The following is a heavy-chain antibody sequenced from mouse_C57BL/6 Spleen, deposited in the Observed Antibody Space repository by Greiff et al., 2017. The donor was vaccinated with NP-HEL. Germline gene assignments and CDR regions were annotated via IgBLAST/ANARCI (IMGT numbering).Heavy chain of an antibody. V-gene: IGHV1-42*01. D-gene: IGHD1-1*01. Sequence: EVMLVESGPELVKPGASVKISCKASGYSFTGYYMNWVKQSPKKSLEWIGEINPSTGGTTYNQKFKAKATLTVDKSSSTAYMQLKSLTSEDSAVYYCARGKYGSSSGYWGQGTTLTVSS. CDR2: INPSTGGT. CDR3: ARGKYGSSSGY. J-gene: IGHJ2*01. CDR1: GYSFTGYY.